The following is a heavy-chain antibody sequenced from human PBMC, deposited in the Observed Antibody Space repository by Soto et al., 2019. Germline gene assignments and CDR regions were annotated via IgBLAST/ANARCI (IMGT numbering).Heavy chain of an antibody. CDR1: GFTFDDYG. Sequence: EVQLVESGGGVLRPGGSLRLSCAASGFTFDDYGMSWARQAPGKGLEWVSGVNWNGGSTGNADSVKGRFTISRDNAKNSLDLQMNSLRAEDTAFYYCVRGARLNFDYWGQGTLVTVSS. CDR2: VNWNGGST. CDR3: VRGARLNFDY. V-gene: IGHV3-20*04. J-gene: IGHJ4*02.